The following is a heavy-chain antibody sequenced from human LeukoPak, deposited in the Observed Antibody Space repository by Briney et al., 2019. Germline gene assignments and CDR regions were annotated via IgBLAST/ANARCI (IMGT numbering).Heavy chain of an antibody. CDR2: IRYDGSNK. J-gene: IGHJ5*02. Sequence: GGSLRLSCAASGFTFSSYGMHWVRQAPGKGLEWVTFIRYDGSNKYYADSVKGRFTISRDNSKNTLYLQMNSLRAEDTAVYYCARWEVQGVEGSTKNWFDPWGQGTLVTVSS. D-gene: IGHD1-1*01. CDR3: ARWEVQGVEGSTKNWFDP. CDR1: GFTFSSYG. V-gene: IGHV3-30*02.